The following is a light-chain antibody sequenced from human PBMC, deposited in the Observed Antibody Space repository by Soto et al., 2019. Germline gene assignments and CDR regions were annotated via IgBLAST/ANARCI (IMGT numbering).Light chain of an antibody. V-gene: IGKV1-39*01. Sequence: DIQMTQSPSSLSASVGDRVTITCRESQSISSYLNCDQQKPGKAPKLLIYAASSLQSGVPSRFSCSGSGTEFTLTISSLRPEYFATYYCQQSYSTRFTFGPGTKVDIK. J-gene: IGKJ3*01. CDR2: AAS. CDR1: QSISSY. CDR3: QQSYSTRFT.